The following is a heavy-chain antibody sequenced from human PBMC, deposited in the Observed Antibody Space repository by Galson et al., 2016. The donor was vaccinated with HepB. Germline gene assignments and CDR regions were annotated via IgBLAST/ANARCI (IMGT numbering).Heavy chain of an antibody. CDR3: AREGDGPYGSTPHFDL. Sequence: SLRLSCAASGFPFSDHYMSWIRQAPGKGLEWVAYISSGGDTIYYADAVKGRFSISRDNAKRSLYLQMNSLSADDTAVYYCAREGDGPYGSTPHFDLWGQGSLVTVSA. CDR2: ISSGGDTI. J-gene: IGHJ5*02. D-gene: IGHD3-10*01. V-gene: IGHV3-11*01. CDR1: GFPFSDHY.